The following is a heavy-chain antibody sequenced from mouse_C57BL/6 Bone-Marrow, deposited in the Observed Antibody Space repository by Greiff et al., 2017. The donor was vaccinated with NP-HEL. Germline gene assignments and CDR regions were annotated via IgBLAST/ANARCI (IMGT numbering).Heavy chain of an antibody. CDR3: ARRFITTVVAPYYYAMDY. V-gene: IGHV1-18*01. Sequence: EVQLVESGPELVKPGASVKIPCKASGYTFTDYNMDWVKQSHGKSLEWIGDINPNNGGTIYNQKFKGKATLTVDKSSSTAYMELRSLTSEDTAVYYCARRFITTVVAPYYYAMDYWGQGTSVTVSS. CDR2: INPNNGGT. CDR1: GYTFTDYN. J-gene: IGHJ4*01. D-gene: IGHD1-1*01.